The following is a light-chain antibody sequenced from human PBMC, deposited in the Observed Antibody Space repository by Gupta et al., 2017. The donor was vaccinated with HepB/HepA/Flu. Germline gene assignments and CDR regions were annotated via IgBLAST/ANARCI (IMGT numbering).Light chain of an antibody. CDR3: QHYHSIPLT. Sequence: DIQMTQSPSSLSASVGDRVTITCQASEDITNYLNWYQQIPGKAPNLLMYDASNLNAGVPSRFSGSGSETDFTLTINNLQPEDSATYYCQHYHSIPLTFGGGTRVEI. CDR2: DAS. V-gene: IGKV1-33*01. J-gene: IGKJ4*01. CDR1: EDITNY.